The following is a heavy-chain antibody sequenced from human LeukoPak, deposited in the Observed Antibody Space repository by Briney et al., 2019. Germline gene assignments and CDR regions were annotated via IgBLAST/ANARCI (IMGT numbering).Heavy chain of an antibody. V-gene: IGHV1-18*01. CDR3: ARERDYDILTGYYNVGYFDY. CDR1: GFTFTSYG. Sequence: ASVKVSCKASGFTFTSYGISWVRQAPGQGLEWMGWISAYNGNTNYAQKLQGRVTMTTDTSTSTAYMELRSLRSDDTAVYYCARERDYDILTGYYNVGYFDYWGQGTLVTVSS. D-gene: IGHD3-9*01. J-gene: IGHJ4*02. CDR2: ISAYNGNT.